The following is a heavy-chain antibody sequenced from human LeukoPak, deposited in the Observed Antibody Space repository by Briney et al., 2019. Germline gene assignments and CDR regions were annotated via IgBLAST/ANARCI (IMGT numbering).Heavy chain of an antibody. J-gene: IGHJ4*02. CDR3: ARDEVFLWFGESLSLDY. Sequence: GGSLRLSCAASGFTFSSYSMNWVRQAPGKGLEWVSSISSSSSYIYYADSVKGRFTISRDNAKNSLYLQMNSLRAEDTAVYYCARDEVFLWFGESLSLDYWGQGTLVTVSS. V-gene: IGHV3-21*01. CDR1: GFTFSSYS. D-gene: IGHD3-10*01. CDR2: ISSSSSYI.